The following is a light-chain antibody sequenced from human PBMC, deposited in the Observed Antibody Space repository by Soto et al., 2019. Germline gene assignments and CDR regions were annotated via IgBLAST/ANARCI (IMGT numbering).Light chain of an antibody. CDR1: RDDIGAYDY. V-gene: IGLV2-14*01. J-gene: IGLJ2*01. Sequence: QSALTRPASVSGSPGQSITISCAGTRDDIGAYDYVSWYQQHPGNAPKLLVYEVTNRPSGVSDRFSGSKSGNTASLTISGLQAEDEADYYCNSYTNSSAVVFGGGTKVTV. CDR2: EVT. CDR3: NSYTNSSAVV.